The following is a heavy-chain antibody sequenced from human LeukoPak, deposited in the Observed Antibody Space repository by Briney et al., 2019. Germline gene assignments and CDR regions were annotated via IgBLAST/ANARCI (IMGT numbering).Heavy chain of an antibody. CDR1: GGTFSSSA. CDR3: ARAGITSGWVQNMDY. Sequence: ASVKVSCKTSGGTFSSSAITWVRQAPGQGLEWMGRIIPVLNITSYAQKLQGRVTMTTDTSTSTAYMELRSLRSDDTAVYYCARAGITSGWVQNMDYWGQGTLVTVSS. J-gene: IGHJ4*02. CDR2: IIPVLNIT. D-gene: IGHD6-19*01. V-gene: IGHV1-69*04.